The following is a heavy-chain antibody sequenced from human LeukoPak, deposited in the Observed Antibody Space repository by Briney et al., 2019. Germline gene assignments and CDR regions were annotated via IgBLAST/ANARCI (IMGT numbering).Heavy chain of an antibody. J-gene: IGHJ4*02. CDR2: IRGRSDTT. CDR1: GFTFTMFS. CDR3: ARLVGEAYFDY. Sequence: GGSLRLSCAASGFTFTMFSMNWLRQAPGKGLEWIAFIRGRSDTTYYADSVKGRFTISRDNAKNSLYLQMNSLRAEDTAVYYCARLVGEAYFDYWGQGTLVTVSS. D-gene: IGHD1-26*01. V-gene: IGHV3-48*04.